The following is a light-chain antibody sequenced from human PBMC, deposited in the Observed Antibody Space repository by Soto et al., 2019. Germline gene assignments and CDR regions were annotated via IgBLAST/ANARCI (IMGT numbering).Light chain of an antibody. CDR3: QQYGSPPWT. J-gene: IGKJ1*01. CDR1: QSVSSSY. Sequence: EIVLTQSPGTLSLSPGERATLSCRASQSVSSSYLAWCQQKPGQAPRLLIYGASSRATGIPDRFSGSGSGTDFTLTISRLEPEDFAVYYCQQYGSPPWTFGQGTKVEIK. CDR2: GAS. V-gene: IGKV3-20*01.